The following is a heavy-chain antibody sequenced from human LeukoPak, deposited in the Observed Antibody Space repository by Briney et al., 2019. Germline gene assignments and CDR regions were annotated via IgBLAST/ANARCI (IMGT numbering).Heavy chain of an antibody. D-gene: IGHD3-3*01. CDR1: GGTFSRYA. Sequence: GASVKVSCKASGGTFSRYAISWVRQAPGQGLEWMGRIIPIFGTANYAQKFQGRVTITTDESTSTAYMELSSLRSEDTAVYYCARDGGDFWSGYYGCWGQGTLVTVSS. J-gene: IGHJ4*02. CDR2: IIPIFGTA. CDR3: ARDGGDFWSGYYGC. V-gene: IGHV1-69*05.